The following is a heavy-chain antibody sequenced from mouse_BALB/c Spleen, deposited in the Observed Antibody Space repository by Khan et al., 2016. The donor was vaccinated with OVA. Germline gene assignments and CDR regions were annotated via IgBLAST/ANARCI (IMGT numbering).Heavy chain of an antibody. J-gene: IGHJ3*01. CDR3: VRDGDYYRNDGWFAY. CDR2: INPSNGYT. V-gene: IGHV1-4*01. CDR1: GYTFTSYT. Sequence: VQLQESGAELARPGASVKMSCKASGYTFTSYTIHWIKQRPGQGLEWIGYINPSNGYTNYNQKFKDKATLTADKSSTTAYIQLSSLTSDDSAVYNCVRDGDYYRNDGWFAYWGQGTLVTVSA. D-gene: IGHD2-14*01.